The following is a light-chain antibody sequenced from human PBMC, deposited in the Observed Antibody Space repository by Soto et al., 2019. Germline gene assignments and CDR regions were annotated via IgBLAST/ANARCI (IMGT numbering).Light chain of an antibody. V-gene: IGLV2-11*01. CDR1: SSDVGAYVY. CDR3: CLYIGATTYV. CDR2: DVS. J-gene: IGLJ1*01. Sequence: QSVLTQPRSVSGSPGQSVTISCTGTSSDVGAYVYVSWYQQHPGKAPKLIIYDVSKRPSGVPDRFSGSKSGNTASLTISGLQAEDEADYYCCLYIGATTYVFGTGTKVTVL.